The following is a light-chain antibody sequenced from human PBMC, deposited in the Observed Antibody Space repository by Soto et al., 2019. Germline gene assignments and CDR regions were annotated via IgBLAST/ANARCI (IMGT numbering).Light chain of an antibody. CDR2: DDS. J-gene: IGLJ1*01. CDR3: QVWDVSTVHYV. V-gene: IGLV3-21*02. CDR1: NIGSKT. Sequence: SYDLTQPPSMSVAPGQTARITCWGNNIGSKTVHWYQQKAGQAPVLVVYDDSDRPSGIPERFSGSNSGNTATLTISRVEAGDEVDYYCQVWDVSTVHYVFGTGTKVTVL.